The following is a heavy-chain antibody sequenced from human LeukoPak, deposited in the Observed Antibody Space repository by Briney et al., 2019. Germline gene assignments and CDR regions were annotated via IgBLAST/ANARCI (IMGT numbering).Heavy chain of an antibody. V-gene: IGHV4-39*01. J-gene: IGHJ4*02. D-gene: IGHD2-2*01. CDR3: ARRGLLVPAS. CDR1: GGSISSSPYY. Sequence: KPSETLSLTCTVSGGSISSSPYYWVWIRQPPGRGLEWIGSIYFGGSTYYNPSLKSRFTISVDTSKNQFSLNLSSVTAADTAVYYCARRGLLVPASWGRGTRVTVSS. CDR2: IYFGGST.